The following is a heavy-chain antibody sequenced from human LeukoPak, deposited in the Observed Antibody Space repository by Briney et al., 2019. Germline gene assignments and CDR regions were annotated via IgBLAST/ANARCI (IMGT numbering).Heavy chain of an antibody. CDR2: ISTTGDP. D-gene: IGHD3-10*01. Sequence: GGSLRLSCAASGFPFRNYDMHRVRQPTGRGLEWVSGISTTGDPYYPDSVKGRFTISRENGKNSLYLQMNSLRVGDTAVYYCARGNVSGWAFDYWGQGTLVTVSS. CDR1: GFPFRNYD. J-gene: IGHJ4*02. CDR3: ARGNVSGWAFDY. V-gene: IGHV3-13*05.